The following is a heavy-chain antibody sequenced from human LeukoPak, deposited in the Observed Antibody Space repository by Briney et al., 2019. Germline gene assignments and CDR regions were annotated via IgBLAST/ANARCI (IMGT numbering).Heavy chain of an antibody. Sequence: GGSLRLSCADSGFTISNHAMAWVRRAPGKGLEWVSTISSDGRNTHFADSVNGRFTISRDTSKTTLYLQMNSLTAEDTALYYCAKDVGGSSFFNYWGQGTLVTVSP. CDR2: ISSDGRNT. D-gene: IGHD1-26*01. CDR1: GFTISNHA. J-gene: IGHJ4*02. CDR3: AKDVGGSSFFNY. V-gene: IGHV3-23*01.